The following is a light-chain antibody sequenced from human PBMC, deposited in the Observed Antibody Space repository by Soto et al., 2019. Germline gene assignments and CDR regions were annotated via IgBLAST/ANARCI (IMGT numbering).Light chain of an antibody. J-gene: IGKJ4*01. CDR2: GAS. Sequence: EIVMTQSPATLSVSPGERATLSCRASQSVSTNVAWYQHKPGQAPRLLIYGASTRATGLPARFSGSGSGTEFTLTISSLQSEDFAVYCCQQYNNWPPLTFGGGTKVEIK. V-gene: IGKV3-15*01. CDR1: QSVSTN. CDR3: QQYNNWPPLT.